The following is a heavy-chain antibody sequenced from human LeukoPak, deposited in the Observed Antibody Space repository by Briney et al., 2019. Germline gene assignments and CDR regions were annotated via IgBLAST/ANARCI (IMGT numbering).Heavy chain of an antibody. D-gene: IGHD3-22*01. J-gene: IGHJ4*02. CDR3: AKGWSSGYYYAVEC. V-gene: IGHV3-23*01. Sequence: GGSLRLSCAASGFTFSSYAMSWVRQAPGKGLEWVSAIRGSGGSTYYADSVKGRFTISRDNSKNTLYLQMNSLRAEDTAVYYCAKGWSSGYYYAVECWGQGTLVTVSS. CDR2: IRGSGGST. CDR1: GFTFSSYA.